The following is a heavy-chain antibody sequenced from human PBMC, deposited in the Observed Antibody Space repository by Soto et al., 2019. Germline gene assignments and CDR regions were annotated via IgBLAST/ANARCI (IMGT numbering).Heavy chain of an antibody. CDR3: ARDTAFISSGLFNP. Sequence: GGSLRLSCAASGFTFSDYYTSWIRQAPGKGLEWISHISDSATTLYYADSVKGRFTISRDNARKSLFLHMNSLRAEDTAVYYCARDTAFISSGLFNPWGQGTLVTVSS. D-gene: IGHD3-22*01. CDR1: GFTFSDYY. V-gene: IGHV3-11*01. J-gene: IGHJ5*02. CDR2: ISDSATTL.